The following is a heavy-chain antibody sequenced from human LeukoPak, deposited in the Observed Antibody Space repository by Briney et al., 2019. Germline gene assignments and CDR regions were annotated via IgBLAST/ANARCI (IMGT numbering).Heavy chain of an antibody. CDR3: AGGPYGDYSDYYYYYMDV. V-gene: IGHV4-38-2*02. CDR1: GYSISSGYY. CDR2: IYHSGST. Sequence: PSETLSLTCTVSGYSISSGYYWGWIRQPPGKGLEWIGSIYHSGSTYYNPSLKSRVTISVDTSKNQFSLKLSSVTAADTAVYYCAGGPYGDYSDYYYYYMDVWGKGTTVTVSS. J-gene: IGHJ6*03. D-gene: IGHD4-17*01.